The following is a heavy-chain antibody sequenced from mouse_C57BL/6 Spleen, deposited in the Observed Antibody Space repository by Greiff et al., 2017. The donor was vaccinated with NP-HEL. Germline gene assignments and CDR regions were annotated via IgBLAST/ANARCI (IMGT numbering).Heavy chain of an antibody. Sequence: EVQLVESGGGLVQPGGSLKLSCAASGFTFSDYYMYWVRQTPEKRLEWVAYISNGGGSTYYPDTVKGRFTISRDNAKNTLYLQMSRLKSEDTAMYYCARPIDSSGYGGAMDYWGQGTSVTVSS. V-gene: IGHV5-12*01. D-gene: IGHD3-2*02. CDR1: GFTFSDYY. CDR3: ARPIDSSGYGGAMDY. CDR2: ISNGGGST. J-gene: IGHJ4*01.